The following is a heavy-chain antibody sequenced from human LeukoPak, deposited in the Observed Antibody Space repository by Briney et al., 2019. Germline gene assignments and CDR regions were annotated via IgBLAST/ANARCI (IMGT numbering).Heavy chain of an antibody. CDR2: INPNSGGT. Sequence: ASVKVSCKASGYTFTGYYVHWVRQAPGQGLEWMGWINPNSGGTNYAQKFQGRVTMTRDTSISTAYMELSRLRSDDTAVYYCARDLRIARDTTLVGVDPWGQGTLVTVSS. D-gene: IGHD6-13*01. CDR3: ARDLRIARDTTLVGVDP. V-gene: IGHV1-2*02. J-gene: IGHJ5*02. CDR1: GYTFTGYY.